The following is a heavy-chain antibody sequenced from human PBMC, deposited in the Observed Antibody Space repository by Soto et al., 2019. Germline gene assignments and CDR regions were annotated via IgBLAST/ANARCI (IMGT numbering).Heavy chain of an antibody. V-gene: IGHV4-59*08. D-gene: IGHD4-17*01. J-gene: IGHJ5*02. CDR3: ARLTVANWFDP. CDR1: GDSISRYS. Sequence: XXTPSLALPVSGDSISRYSPRWVRQPPGKGLEWIGYIYYSGSTNYNPSLKSRVTISVDTSKNQFSLKLRSVTAADTAVYYCARLTVANWFDPWGQGTLVTVSS. CDR2: IYYSGST.